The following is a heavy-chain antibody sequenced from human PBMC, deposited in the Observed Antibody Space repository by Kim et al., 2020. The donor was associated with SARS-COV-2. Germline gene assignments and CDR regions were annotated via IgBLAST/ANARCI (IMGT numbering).Heavy chain of an antibody. V-gene: IGHV1-69*02. CDR3: ASPRGGEDAFDI. D-gene: IGHD3-10*01. Sequence: NYAHEFQGRVTITADKSTSTAYMELSSLRSEDTAVYYCASPRGGEDAFDIWGQGTMVTVSS. J-gene: IGHJ3*02.